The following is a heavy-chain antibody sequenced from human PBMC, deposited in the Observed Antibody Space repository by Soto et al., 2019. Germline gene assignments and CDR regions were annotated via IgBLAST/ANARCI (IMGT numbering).Heavy chain of an antibody. CDR3: AISPSSGWSDY. CDR2: ISGSGGST. Sequence: GGSLRLSCAASGFTFSSYAMSWVRQAPGKGLEWVSAISGSGGSTYYADSVKGRFTISRGNSKNTLYLQMNSLRAEDTAVYYCAISPSSGWSDYWGQGTLVTVSS. D-gene: IGHD6-19*01. CDR1: GFTFSSYA. V-gene: IGHV3-23*01. J-gene: IGHJ4*02.